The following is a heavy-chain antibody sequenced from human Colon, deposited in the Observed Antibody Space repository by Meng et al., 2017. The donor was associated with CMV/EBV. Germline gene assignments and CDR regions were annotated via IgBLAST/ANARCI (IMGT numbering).Heavy chain of an antibody. J-gene: IGHJ4*02. Sequence: GSLRLSCTVSGFPVSYSYYWGWIRQPPGKGLEWIGNIYHSGSTYYSPSLKSRVTISVDTSKNQFSLKLNSVTAADTAVYYCARSLNTVAGAVVPYYFDNWGQGTLVTVSS. V-gene: IGHV4-38-2*02. D-gene: IGHD4-23*01. CDR3: ARSLNTVAGAVVPYYFDN. CDR1: GFPVSYSYY. CDR2: IYHSGST.